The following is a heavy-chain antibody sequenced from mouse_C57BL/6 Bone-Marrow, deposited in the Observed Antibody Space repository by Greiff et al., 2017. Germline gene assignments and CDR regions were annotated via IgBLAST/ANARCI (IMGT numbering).Heavy chain of an antibody. D-gene: IGHD2-12*01. CDR1: GFSFTSYG. Sequence: VQLQQSGPGLVAPSQSLSITCSVSGFSFTSYGLSWVRQPPGKGLEWLGVIWGDGSTNNHYALISRLSISNDNSKSQVCLKLNSLQTDDTATYYCAKQDDGAWFAYWGQGTLVTVSA. J-gene: IGHJ3*01. V-gene: IGHV2-3*01. CDR2: IWGDGST. CDR3: AKQDDGAWFAY.